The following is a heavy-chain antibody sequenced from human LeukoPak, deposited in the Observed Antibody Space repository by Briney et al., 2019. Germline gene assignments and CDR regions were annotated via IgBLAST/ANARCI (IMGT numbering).Heavy chain of an antibody. V-gene: IGHV1-46*01. CDR1: GYTFTSYH. CDR3: TRDLGGSYSIDY. CDR2: INCGDGYT. J-gene: IGHJ4*02. Sequence: ASVRVSCKTSGYTFTSYHAHWVRQAPGQGLEWMGIINCGDGYTNYAQKFQGRVSVTAGTSTSTLYMELSSLTTEDTAIYYCTRDLGGSYSIDYWGQGTLVTVSS. D-gene: IGHD1-26*01.